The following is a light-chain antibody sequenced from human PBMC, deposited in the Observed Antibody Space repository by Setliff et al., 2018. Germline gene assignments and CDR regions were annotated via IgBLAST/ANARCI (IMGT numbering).Light chain of an antibody. CDR2: DVR. CDR3: FSYASSGSHV. V-gene: IGLV2-14*03. CDR1: SSDVGGYDY. Sequence: QSVLTQAASVSGSPGQSVTISCTGSSSDVGGYDYVSWYQHHPGRAPKFIIYDVRYRPSGVSNRFSGSKSGNTASLTISGLQAEDEADYYCFSYASSGSHVFGTGTKVTV. J-gene: IGLJ1*01.